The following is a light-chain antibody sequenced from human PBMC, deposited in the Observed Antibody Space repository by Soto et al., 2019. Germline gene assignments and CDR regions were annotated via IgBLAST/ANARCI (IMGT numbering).Light chain of an antibody. Sequence: QSALTQPRSVSGSPGQSVTVSCTGTSSDVGGYNYVSWFQQFPGRAPKLMIYDVSERPSGVPDRFSGSKSANTASLTISGLQADDEADYCCSSYAGNYTYVFGSGTKLTVL. CDR3: SSYAGNYTYV. V-gene: IGLV2-11*01. CDR1: SSDVGGYNY. CDR2: DVS. J-gene: IGLJ1*01.